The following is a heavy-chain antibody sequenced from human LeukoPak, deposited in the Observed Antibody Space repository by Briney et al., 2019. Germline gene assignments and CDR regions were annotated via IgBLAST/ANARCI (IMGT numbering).Heavy chain of an antibody. D-gene: IGHD1-1*01. J-gene: IGHJ4*02. V-gene: IGHV3-30-3*01. CDR3: AGRGTSGY. Sequence: GGSLRLSCAASGFTFSSYAMHWVRQAPGKGLEWVAVISYDGSNKYYADSVKGRFTISRDNSKNTLYLQMNSLRAEDTAVYYCAGRGTSGYWGQGTLVTVSS. CDR1: GFTFSSYA. CDR2: ISYDGSNK.